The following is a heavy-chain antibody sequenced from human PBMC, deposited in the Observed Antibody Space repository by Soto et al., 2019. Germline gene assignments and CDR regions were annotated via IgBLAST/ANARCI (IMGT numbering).Heavy chain of an antibody. D-gene: IGHD3-22*01. CDR3: ARTAYYYGSSGYYFDW. CDR2: IWCDGRNT. V-gene: IGHV3-33*01. Sequence: QVQLVESGGGVVQPGRSLRLSCAASGFTFSSYGMHWVRQAPGKGLEWVAVIWCDGRNTYYADSVKGRFTISRDNSKKTLCLQINDLGAEYTAVDYGARTAYYYGSSGYYFDWWGQGTLVTVSS. J-gene: IGHJ4*02. CDR1: GFTFSSYG.